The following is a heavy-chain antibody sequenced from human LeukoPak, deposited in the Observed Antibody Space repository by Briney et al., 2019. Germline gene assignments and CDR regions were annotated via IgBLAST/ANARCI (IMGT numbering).Heavy chain of an antibody. V-gene: IGHV3-48*04. CDR2: ISSGSSTI. CDR3: ARSYSSSWVDY. J-gene: IGHJ4*02. Sequence: VGFRRLSYGASGFTFSSYSMNWVRKAPGKGLEWVSYISSGSSTIYYADSVKGRFTISRDNAKNSLYLQMNSLRAEDTAVYYCARSYSSSWVDYWGQGTLVTVSS. CDR1: GFTFSSYS. D-gene: IGHD6-13*01.